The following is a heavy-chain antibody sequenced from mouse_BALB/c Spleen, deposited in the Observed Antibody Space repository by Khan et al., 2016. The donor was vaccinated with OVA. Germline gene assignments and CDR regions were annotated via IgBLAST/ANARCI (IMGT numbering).Heavy chain of an antibody. CDR1: GFSLNNYA. J-gene: IGHJ4*01. CDR3: ARHQFPLSMDS. V-gene: IGHV2-6-2*01. Sequence: QVQLKESGPDLVAPSQSLSITCTVSGFSLNNYAIHWVRQPPGKGLEWLVGIGSDGRTTYNSALKSRLSISKDNSKSQVFLKINSLQTDDTAMYYCARHQFPLSMDSWGQGISVTVSS. CDR2: IGSDGRT.